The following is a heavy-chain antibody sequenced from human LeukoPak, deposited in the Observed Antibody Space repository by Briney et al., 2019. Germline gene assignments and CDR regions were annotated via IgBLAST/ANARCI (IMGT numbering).Heavy chain of an antibody. D-gene: IGHD5-18*01. J-gene: IGHJ3*02. Sequence: SETLSLTCTVSGGSISGYYWSWIRQPPGKGLEWIGYIYYSGSTNYNPSLKNRVTISVDTSKNQFSLKLSSVTAADTAVYYCARVDTSNDAFDIWGQGTMVTVSS. CDR3: ARVDTSNDAFDI. CDR1: GGSISGYY. V-gene: IGHV4-59*08. CDR2: IYYSGST.